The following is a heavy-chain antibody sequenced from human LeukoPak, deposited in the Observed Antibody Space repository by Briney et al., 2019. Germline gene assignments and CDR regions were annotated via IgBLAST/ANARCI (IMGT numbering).Heavy chain of an antibody. V-gene: IGHV4-34*01. CDR2: INHSGST. Sequence: SETLSLTCAVYGGSFSGYYWSWIRQPPGKGLEWIGEINHSGSTNYNPSLKSRVTMSVDTSKHQFSLKLSSVTAADTAVYFCARRLDIWGRGTLVTVSS. J-gene: IGHJ2*01. CDR1: GGSFSGYY. CDR3: ARRLDI.